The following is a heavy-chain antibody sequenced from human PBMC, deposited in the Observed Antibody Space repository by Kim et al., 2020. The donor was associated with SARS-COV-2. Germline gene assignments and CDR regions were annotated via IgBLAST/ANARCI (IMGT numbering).Heavy chain of an antibody. CDR1: GYTFTSYG. J-gene: IGHJ4*02. Sequence: ASVKVSCKASGYTFTSYGISWVRQAPGQGLEWMGWISAYNGNTNYAQKLQGRVTMTTDTSTSTAYMELRSLRSDDTAVYYCARLNYDSSGYPKGVIDYWGQGTLVTVSS. CDR2: ISAYNGNT. V-gene: IGHV1-18*01. CDR3: ARLNYDSSGYPKGVIDY. D-gene: IGHD3-22*01.